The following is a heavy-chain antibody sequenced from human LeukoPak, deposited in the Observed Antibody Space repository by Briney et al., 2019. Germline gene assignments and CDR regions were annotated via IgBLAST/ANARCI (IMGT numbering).Heavy chain of an antibody. V-gene: IGHV4-59*02. CDR3: AREANSPTARYSYFDL. CDR2: VYYSGST. D-gene: IGHD2-21*01. Sequence: PSETLSLTCTVSGGSVSSYYWSWMRQSPGKGLEWIGYVYYSGSTNYNPALKSRVTISLDTSENQFSLKLSSVTAADTAVYYCAREANSPTARYSYFDLWGRGAQVTVSS. J-gene: IGHJ2*01. CDR1: GGSVSSYY.